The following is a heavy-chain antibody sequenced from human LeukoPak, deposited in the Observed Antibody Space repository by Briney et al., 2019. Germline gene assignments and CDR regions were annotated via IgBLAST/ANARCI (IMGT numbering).Heavy chain of an antibody. J-gene: IGHJ4*02. CDR2: ISGSADNT. V-gene: IGHV3-23*01. CDR1: GFTLSSYA. Sequence: GGSLRLSCTASGFTLSSYAMSRVRQAPGEGLEWVSTISGSADNTNYAEAVKGRFTISRDNSKNTMYLQMNSLRAEDTAVYYCAKQGFGCWGQGTLVTVSS. CDR3: AKQGFGC.